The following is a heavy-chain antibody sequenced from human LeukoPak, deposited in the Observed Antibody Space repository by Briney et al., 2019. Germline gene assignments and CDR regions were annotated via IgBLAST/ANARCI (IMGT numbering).Heavy chain of an antibody. J-gene: IGHJ4*02. CDR1: GYTFTSNY. CDR2: ISPSGGST. CDR3: AKDQYREMATSGPDY. V-gene: IGHV1-46*01. D-gene: IGHD5-24*01. Sequence: RASVKVSCKAFGYTFTSNYMHWVRQAPGQGPEWMGVISPSGGSTTYAQKFQGRVTLTRDMSTSTDYLELSSLRSEDTAVYYCAKDQYREMATSGPDYWGQGTLVTVSS.